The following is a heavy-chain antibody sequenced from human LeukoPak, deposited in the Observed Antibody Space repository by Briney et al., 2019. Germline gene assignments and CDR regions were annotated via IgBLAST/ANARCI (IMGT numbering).Heavy chain of an antibody. Sequence: ASVKVSCKASGTSFTTNAMHWVRQAPGQRLEWVGWINTDNGNTHYLQKFQGRVTITRDTSASTTYMELSSPTSEDTAVYYCAREKNQQWVDCLQYWGQGTLVTVSS. V-gene: IGHV1-3*04. CDR1: GTSFTTNA. D-gene: IGHD1-26*01. CDR3: AREKNQQWVDCLQY. CDR2: INTDNGNT. J-gene: IGHJ4*02.